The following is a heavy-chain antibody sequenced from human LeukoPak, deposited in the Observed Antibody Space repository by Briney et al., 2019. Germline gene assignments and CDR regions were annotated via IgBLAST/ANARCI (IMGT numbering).Heavy chain of an antibody. CDR3: ASPYSSPDY. D-gene: IGHD6-13*01. CDR1: GGSFSGYY. V-gene: IGHV4-34*01. Sequence: SETLSLTCAVYGGSFSGYYWSWIRQPPGKGLEWIGEINHSGSTNYNPSLKSRVTISVDTSKNQFSLKLSSVTAAGTAVYYCASPYSSPDYWGQGTLVTVSS. J-gene: IGHJ4*02. CDR2: INHSGST.